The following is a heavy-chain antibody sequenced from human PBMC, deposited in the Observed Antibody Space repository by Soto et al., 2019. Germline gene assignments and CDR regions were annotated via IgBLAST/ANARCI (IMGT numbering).Heavy chain of an antibody. CDR3: AKDNHYSPSNWFDP. J-gene: IGHJ5*02. CDR2: IYSGGST. Sequence: GGSLRLSCAASGFTFSSYVMSWVCQAPGKGLEWVSVIYSGGSTYYADSVKGRFTISRDNSKNTLYLQMNSLRAEDTAVYYCAKDNHYSPSNWFDPWGQGTLVTVSS. D-gene: IGHD2-15*01. V-gene: IGHV3-66*01. CDR1: GFTFSSYV.